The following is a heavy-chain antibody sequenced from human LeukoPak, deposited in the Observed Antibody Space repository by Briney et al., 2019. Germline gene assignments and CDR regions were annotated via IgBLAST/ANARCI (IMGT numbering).Heavy chain of an antibody. CDR1: GGSITSYY. J-gene: IGHJ4*02. CDR3: ARLTVTTAIDY. V-gene: IGHV4-59*01. CDR2: IYYTGST. D-gene: IGHD4-17*01. Sequence: SETLSLTCTVSGGSITSYYWSWIRQPPGKGLEWIAYIYYTGSTNYNPSLESRVTISVDTSENQFSLRLSSVTAADTAVYYCARLTVTTAIDYWGQGTLVTASS.